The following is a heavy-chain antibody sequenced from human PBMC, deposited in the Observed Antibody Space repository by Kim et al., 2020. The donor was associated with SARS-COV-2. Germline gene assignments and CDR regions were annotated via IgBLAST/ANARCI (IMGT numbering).Heavy chain of an antibody. CDR3: ARGGRYGSGSEFDY. J-gene: IGHJ4*02. CDR2: IYYSGST. D-gene: IGHD3-10*01. Sequence: SETLSLTCTVSGGSISSYYWSWIRQPPGKGLEWIGYIYYSGSTNYNPSLKSRVTISVDTSKNQFSLKLSSVTAADTAVYYCARGGRYGSGSEFDYWGQGTLVTVSS. V-gene: IGHV4-59*01. CDR1: GGSISSYY.